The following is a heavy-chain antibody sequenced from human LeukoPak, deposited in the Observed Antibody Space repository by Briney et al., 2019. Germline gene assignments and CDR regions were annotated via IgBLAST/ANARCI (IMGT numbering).Heavy chain of an antibody. CDR2: IYTSGST. V-gene: IGHV4-61*02. CDR3: ARSGYCSGGSCYPGDY. Sequence: SETLSLTCTVSGGSINSGSYYWSWIRQPAGKGLEWIGRIYTSGSTNYNPSLKSRVTISVDTSKNQFSLKVSSVTAADTAVYFCARSGYCSGGSCYPGDYWGQGTLDTVSS. CDR1: GGSINSGSYY. J-gene: IGHJ4*02. D-gene: IGHD2-15*01.